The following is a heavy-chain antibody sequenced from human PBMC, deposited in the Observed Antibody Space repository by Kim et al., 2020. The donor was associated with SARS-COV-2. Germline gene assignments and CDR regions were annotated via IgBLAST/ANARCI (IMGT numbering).Heavy chain of an antibody. CDR2: INPSGGST. CDR1: GYTFTSYY. J-gene: IGHJ6*02. D-gene: IGHD3-3*01. V-gene: IGHV1-46*01. Sequence: ASVKVSCKASGYTFTSYYMHWVRQAPGQGLEWMGIINPSGGSTSYAQKFQGRVTMTRDTSTSTVYMELSSLGSEDTAVYYCARDQPYYDFWSGPPGYGMDVGGQGTTVTVSS. CDR3: ARDQPYYDFWSGPPGYGMDV.